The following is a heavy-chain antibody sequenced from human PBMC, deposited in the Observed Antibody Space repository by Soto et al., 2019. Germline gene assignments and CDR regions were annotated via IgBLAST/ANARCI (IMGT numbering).Heavy chain of an antibody. J-gene: IGHJ3*02. CDR3: AKPLTIFGVVTPGAFDI. CDR2: ISGSGGST. Sequence: GGSLRLSCAASGFTFSSYAMSWVRQAPGKGLEWVSAISGSGGSTNYADSGKGRFTVSRDDAKNTQYLQMNSLRAEDTAVYYCAKPLTIFGVVTPGAFDIWGQGTMVTVSS. D-gene: IGHD3-3*01. V-gene: IGHV3-23*01. CDR1: GFTFSSYA.